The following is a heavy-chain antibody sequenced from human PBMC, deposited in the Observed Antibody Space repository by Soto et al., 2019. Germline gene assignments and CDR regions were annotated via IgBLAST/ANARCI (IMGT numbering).Heavy chain of an antibody. CDR2: IDYNGVT. Sequence: SETLSLTCTVSGGSVYRSGYYWGWIRQPPGRGLEWIGNIDYNGVTYSNPSLKSRVTISRDTSKNQFSLKLTSVTAADTALYYCGKVLVGATGHTDSDSWGPGTLVTVSS. V-gene: IGHV4-39*01. J-gene: IGHJ4*02. D-gene: IGHD2-15*01. CDR3: GKVLVGATGHTDSDS. CDR1: GGSVYRSGYY.